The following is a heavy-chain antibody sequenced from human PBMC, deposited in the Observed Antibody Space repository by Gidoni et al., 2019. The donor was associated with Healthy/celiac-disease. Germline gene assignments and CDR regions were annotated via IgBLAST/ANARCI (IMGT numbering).Heavy chain of an antibody. D-gene: IGHD6-19*01. J-gene: IGHJ4*02. CDR2: IIGSGGST. Sequence: EVQLLESGGGLVQPGGSLRLPCAAPGCTFSSYAMIWVRQAPGQGLEWVSAIIGSGGSTYYADSVKGRFTISRDNSKNTLYLQMNSLRAEDTAVYYCAKDRVAVAGQFDYWGQGTLVTVSS. CDR1: GCTFSSYA. CDR3: AKDRVAVAGQFDY. V-gene: IGHV3-23*01.